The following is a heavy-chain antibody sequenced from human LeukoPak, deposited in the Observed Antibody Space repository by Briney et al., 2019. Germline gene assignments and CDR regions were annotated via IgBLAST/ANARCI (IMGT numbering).Heavy chain of an antibody. CDR3: AKDRSCTGSSCNVGS. CDR1: GFTFSSFA. V-gene: IGHV3-23*01. Sequence: PGGSLRLSCAASGFTFSSFAMSWVRQAPGKGLVWVSAISGSGGSTYYADSVKGRFTISRDNSKNTLFLQMNSLRAEDTAVYYCAKDRSCTGSSCNVGSWGQGTMVTVSS. CDR2: ISGSGGST. D-gene: IGHD2-2*01. J-gene: IGHJ3*01.